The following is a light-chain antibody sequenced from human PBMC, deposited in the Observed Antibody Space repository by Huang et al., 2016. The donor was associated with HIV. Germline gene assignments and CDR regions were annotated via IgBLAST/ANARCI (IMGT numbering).Light chain of an antibody. CDR1: QSLLYSLNNKNY. J-gene: IGKJ5*01. CDR2: WAS. CDR3: QQYYQNPQT. V-gene: IGKV4-1*01. Sequence: DIVMTQSPDSLSVSPGERATIDCKSSQSLLYSLNNKNYLAWFQQKPGRPPKLLLYWASTREAGIPERFSGSGSGTDFTLTINNLQPGDVATYYCQQYYQNPQTFGQGT.